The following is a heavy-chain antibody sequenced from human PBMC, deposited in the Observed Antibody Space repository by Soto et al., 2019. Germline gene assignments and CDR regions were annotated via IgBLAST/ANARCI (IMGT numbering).Heavy chain of an antibody. D-gene: IGHD3-10*01. J-gene: IGHJ6*02. V-gene: IGHV3-30*18. CDR1: GFTFSSYG. CDR2: ISYDGSNK. CDR3: AKDNLDYGSGSYPGYHYGLDV. Sequence: QVQLVESGGGVVQPGRSLRLSCAASGFTFSSYGMHWVRQAPGKGLEWVAVISYDGSNKYYADSVKGRFTISRDNSKNTLYLRMNSLRAEDTAVYYCAKDNLDYGSGSYPGYHYGLDVWGQGTTVTVSS.